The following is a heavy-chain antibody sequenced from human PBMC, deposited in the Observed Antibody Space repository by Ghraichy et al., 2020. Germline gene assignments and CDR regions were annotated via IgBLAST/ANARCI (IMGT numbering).Heavy chain of an antibody. V-gene: IGHV4-39*01. D-gene: IGHD3-9*01. CDR1: GGSISSSSYY. Sequence: SETLSLTCTVSGGSISSSSYYWGWIRQPPGKGLEWIGTIYYSGSTYYNPSLKSRVTISVDTSKNQFSLKLSSVTAADTAVYYCAILPSYYDILTGYRPVAYFDYWGQGTLVTVSS. CDR2: IYYSGST. CDR3: AILPSYYDILTGYRPVAYFDY. J-gene: IGHJ4*02.